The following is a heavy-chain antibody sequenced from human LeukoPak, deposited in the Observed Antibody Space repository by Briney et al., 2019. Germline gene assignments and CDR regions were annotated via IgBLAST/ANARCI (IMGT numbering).Heavy chain of an antibody. CDR3: ARGITIIVVVITPLDYYGMDV. D-gene: IGHD3-22*01. CDR1: GGTFSSYA. Sequence: SVKVSCKASGGTFSSYAISWVRQAPGQGLEWMGGIIPIFGTANYAQKFQGRVTITADESTSTAYMELSSLRSEDTAVYYCARGITIIVVVITPLDYYGMDVWGQGTTVTVSS. V-gene: IGHV1-69*13. CDR2: IIPIFGTA. J-gene: IGHJ6*02.